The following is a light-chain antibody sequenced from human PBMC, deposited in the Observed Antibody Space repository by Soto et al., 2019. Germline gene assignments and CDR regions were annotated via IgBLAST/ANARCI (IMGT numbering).Light chain of an antibody. Sequence: QLVLTQPPSASGSPGQSVTISCTGTSSDVGGYNYVSWYQQYPGKAPQLVIYEVNKRPSGVPDRFSGSKSGNTASLTVSGLQAEDEADYYCSSYVGTKSYVFGTGTKVTVL. J-gene: IGLJ1*01. V-gene: IGLV2-8*01. CDR3: SSYVGTKSYV. CDR2: EVN. CDR1: SSDVGGYNY.